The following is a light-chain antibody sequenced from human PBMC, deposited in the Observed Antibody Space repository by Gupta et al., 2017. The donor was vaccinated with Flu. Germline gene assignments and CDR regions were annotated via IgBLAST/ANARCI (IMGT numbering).Light chain of an antibody. V-gene: IGKV3-20*01. CDR3: QQYGSLPLT. Sequence: SHNFLALHQLKHGHPPRRLIYGASSRATGIPDRFRCRGSVTEFNLTISTLYPEDFAVYYCQQYGSLPLTFGGGTKVEI. CDR2: GAS. J-gene: IGKJ4*01. CDR1: SHNF.